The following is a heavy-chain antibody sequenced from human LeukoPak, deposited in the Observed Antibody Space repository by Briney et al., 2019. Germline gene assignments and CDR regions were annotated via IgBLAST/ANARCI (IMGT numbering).Heavy chain of an antibody. CDR2: ISSSGYTI. J-gene: IGHJ4*02. CDR1: GFTFSDYH. Sequence: GGSLRLSCAASGFTFSDYHMSWIRQAPGKGLEWLSYISSSGYTIYYADSVKGRFTISRDNAKNSLYLQMNSLRAEDAAVYYCARKEYSSSWYAIDYWGQGTLVTVSS. D-gene: IGHD6-13*01. CDR3: ARKEYSSSWYAIDY. V-gene: IGHV3-11*01.